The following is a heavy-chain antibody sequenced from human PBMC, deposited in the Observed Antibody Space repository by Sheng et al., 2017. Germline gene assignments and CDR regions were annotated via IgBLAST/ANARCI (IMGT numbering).Heavy chain of an antibody. CDR2: INAKTGNT. J-gene: IGHJ4*02. D-gene: IGHD7-27*01. V-gene: IGHV1-8*03. CDR1: GYTFINYD. CDR3: ARGRGGERRNGYFDY. Sequence: QAELVQSGAEVKKPGASVKVSCKASGYTFINYDVKWVRQAPGQGPEWMAWINAKTGNTGYAQKFQGRLTITRDTSTDTSYMELTGLKSEDTAVYYCARGRGGERRNGYFDYWGQGTLVTVSS.